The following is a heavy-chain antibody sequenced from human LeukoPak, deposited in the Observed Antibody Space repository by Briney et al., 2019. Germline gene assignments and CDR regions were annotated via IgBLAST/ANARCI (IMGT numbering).Heavy chain of an antibody. J-gene: IGHJ6*02. CDR1: GFTFSSYG. D-gene: IGHD3-3*01. V-gene: IGHV3-33*01. CDR3: ARGSSVFGVAEYYYGMDV. Sequence: GRSLRLFCAASGFTFSSYGMHWVRQAPGKGLEWVAVIWYDGSNKYYADSVKGRFTISRDNSKNTLYLQMNSLRAEDTAVYYCARGSSVFGVAEYYYGMDVWGQGTTVTVSS. CDR2: IWYDGSNK.